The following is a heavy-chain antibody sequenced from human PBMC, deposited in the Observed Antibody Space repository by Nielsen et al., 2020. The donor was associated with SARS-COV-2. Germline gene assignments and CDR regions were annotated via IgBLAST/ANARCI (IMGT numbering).Heavy chain of an antibody. CDR3: ARITLVDTAMVAPLPSYYYYYMDV. Sequence: SVKVSCKASGYTFTSYYMHWVRQAPGQGLEWMGGIIPIFGTANYAQKFQGRVTITADESTSTAYMELSSLRSEDTAVYYCARITLVDTAMVAPLPSYYYYYMDVWGKGTTVTVSS. CDR2: IIPIFGTA. CDR1: GYTFTSYY. V-gene: IGHV1-69*13. J-gene: IGHJ6*03. D-gene: IGHD5-18*01.